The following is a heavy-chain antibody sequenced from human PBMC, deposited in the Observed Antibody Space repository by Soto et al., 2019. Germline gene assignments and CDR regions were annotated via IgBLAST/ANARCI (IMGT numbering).Heavy chain of an antibody. CDR3: ARGGGDRYDGHGYLGRH. CDR1: GFTFSSYW. V-gene: IGHV3-74*01. CDR2: IKSDGSGT. Sequence: EVQLVESGGGLVQPGESLTLSCAASGFTFSSYWMHWVRQAPGKGLVWVSRIKSDGSGTYYADSVKGRLTISRDNAKNTLYPQMISLRVEGTAVYFCARGGGDRYDGHGYLGRHWGQGPLVTVSS. D-gene: IGHD2-21*01. J-gene: IGHJ4*02.